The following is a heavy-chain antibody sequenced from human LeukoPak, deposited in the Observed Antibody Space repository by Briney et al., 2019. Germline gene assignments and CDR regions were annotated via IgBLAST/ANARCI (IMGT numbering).Heavy chain of an antibody. CDR2: ISAYNGNT. CDR1: GYTFTSYG. J-gene: IGHJ3*02. Sequence: ASVKVSCKASGYTFTSYGISWVRQAPGQGLEWMGWISAYNGNTNYAQKLQGRVTMTTDTSTSTAYMELRSLRSDDTAVYYCARDYYSLKTGRVRAFDIWGQGTMVTVSS. D-gene: IGHD3-10*01. CDR3: ARDYYSLKTGRVRAFDI. V-gene: IGHV1-18*01.